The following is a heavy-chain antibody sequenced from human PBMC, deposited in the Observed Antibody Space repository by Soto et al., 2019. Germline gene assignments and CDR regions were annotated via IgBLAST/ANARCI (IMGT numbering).Heavy chain of an antibody. V-gene: IGHV3-30*18. Sequence: QVQLVESGGGVVQPGRSLRLSCVASGFTFSTYGMHWVRQAPGKGLEWVAVTSYDGSKKYYVDSVKGRFTISRDNSQNTLYLQMNSLRLEDTAMYYCAKDRGLADPHYYGVDVWGQGTTVIVSS. D-gene: IGHD3-10*01. CDR2: TSYDGSKK. CDR3: AKDRGLADPHYYGVDV. CDR1: GFTFSTYG. J-gene: IGHJ6*02.